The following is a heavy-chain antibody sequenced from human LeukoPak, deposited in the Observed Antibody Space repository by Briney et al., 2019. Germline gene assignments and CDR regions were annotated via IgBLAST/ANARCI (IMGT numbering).Heavy chain of an antibody. CDR1: GFTFSSYA. V-gene: IGHV3-23*01. CDR2: ISGSGGST. J-gene: IGHJ4*02. CDR3: AKDHIVLRGGRGVFDY. D-gene: IGHD5/OR15-5a*01. Sequence: GGSLTLSCAASGFTFSSYAMSWVRQAPGKGLEWVSAISGSGGSTYYADSVKGRFTISRDNSKNTLYLQMNSLRAEDTAVYYCAKDHIVLRGGRGVFDYWGQGTLVTVSS.